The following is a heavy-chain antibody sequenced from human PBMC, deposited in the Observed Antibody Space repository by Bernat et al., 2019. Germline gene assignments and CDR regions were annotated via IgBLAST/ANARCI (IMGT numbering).Heavy chain of an antibody. CDR2: IRSKAYGGTT. D-gene: IGHD3-10*01. V-gene: IGHV3-49*04. J-gene: IGHJ6*03. CDR1: GFTFGDYA. CDR3: TRTDDYGSGSYDYYYYYMDV. Sequence: EVQLVESGGGLVQPGRSLRLSCTASGFTFGDYAMSWVRQAPGKGLEWVGFIRSKAYGGTTEYAASVKGRFTISRDDSKSIAYLQMNSLKPEDTAVYYCTRTDDYGSGSYDYYYYYMDVWGKGTTVTVSS.